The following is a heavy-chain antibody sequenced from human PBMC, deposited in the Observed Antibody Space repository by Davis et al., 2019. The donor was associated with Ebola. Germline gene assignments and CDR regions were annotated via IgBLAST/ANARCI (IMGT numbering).Heavy chain of an antibody. D-gene: IGHD3-22*01. CDR2: ISAYSGRT. Sequence: ASVKVSCKTSGFPFSTYGFNWVRKAPGQGLEWVGWISAYSGRTNYAQKLQGRVTMTTDTSTSTAYMELRSLRSDDTAVYYCARVTYYERFDPWGQGTLVTVSS. J-gene: IGHJ5*02. CDR1: GFPFSTYG. V-gene: IGHV1-18*01. CDR3: ARVTYYERFDP.